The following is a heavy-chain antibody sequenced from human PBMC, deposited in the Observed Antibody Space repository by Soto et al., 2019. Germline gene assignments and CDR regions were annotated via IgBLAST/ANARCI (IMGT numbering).Heavy chain of an antibody. J-gene: IGHJ5*02. CDR2: INAGNGNT. D-gene: IGHD3-22*01. CDR3: ARAVDSSGYYFFDWFDP. Sequence: GASVKVSCKASGYTFTSYAMHWVRQAPGQRLEWMGWINAGNGNTKYSQKFQDRVTITRDTSASTAYMELSSLRSEDTAVYYCARAVDSSGYYFFDWFDPWGQGTLVTVSS. CDR1: GYTFTSYA. V-gene: IGHV1-3*01.